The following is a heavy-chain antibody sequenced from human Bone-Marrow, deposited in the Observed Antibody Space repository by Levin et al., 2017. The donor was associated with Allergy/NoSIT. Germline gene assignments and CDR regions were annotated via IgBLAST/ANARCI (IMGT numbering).Heavy chain of an antibody. Sequence: GESLKISCKASGYTLTNYPINWVRQAPGQGLEWMGWISTNTGNPTYAQGFTGRFVFSLDTSVSTAYLQISSLKAEDTAVYYCAREGYDFWNGNASLWGQGTLVTVTS. CDR2: ISTNTGNP. J-gene: IGHJ4*02. CDR1: GYTLTNYP. D-gene: IGHD3-3*01. CDR3: AREGYDFWNGNASL. V-gene: IGHV7-4-1*02.